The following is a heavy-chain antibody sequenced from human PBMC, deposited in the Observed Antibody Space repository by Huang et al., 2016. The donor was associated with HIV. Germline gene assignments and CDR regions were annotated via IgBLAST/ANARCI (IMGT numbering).Heavy chain of an antibody. J-gene: IGHJ4*02. CDR2: KIHNFGKT. D-gene: IGHD2-15*01. CDR3: ARGMWDSNWDGTDWLLRHFDS. V-gene: IGHV1-69*13. Sequence: QVQLVQSGAEVKKPGSSVRVSCRASGDTFRKYAISWVRQAPGQGLEWKGRKIHNFGKTKYAQKFQGRSTISAKESTRTVYVELSSLTFQDTAVYYCARGMWDSNWDGTDWLLRHFDSWGQGTLVTVSS. CDR1: GDTFRKYA.